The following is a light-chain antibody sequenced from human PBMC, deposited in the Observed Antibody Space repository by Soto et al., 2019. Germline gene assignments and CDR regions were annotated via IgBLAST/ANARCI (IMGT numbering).Light chain of an antibody. J-gene: IGKJ5*01. CDR2: DAS. Sequence: EIVLTQSPATLSLSPEERATLSCRASQSVTTYLASYQQKPRQAPSLLIYDASNRATGIPARFSGSGSGTDFTLTISSLEAEDFAVYYCQQRTNWPPTFGQGTRLEIK. CDR3: QQRTNWPPT. V-gene: IGKV3-11*01. CDR1: QSVTTY.